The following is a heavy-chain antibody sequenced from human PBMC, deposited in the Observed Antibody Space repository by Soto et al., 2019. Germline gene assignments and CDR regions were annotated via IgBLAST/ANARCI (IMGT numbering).Heavy chain of an antibody. V-gene: IGHV3-48*02. Sequence: PGGSLRLSCAASGFTFSSYSMNWVRPAPGKGLEWVSYISSSSSTIYYADSVKGRFTISRDNAKNSLYLQMNSLRDEDTAVYYCARDLPVLEWLFVSYYGMDVWGQGTTVTVSS. J-gene: IGHJ6*02. CDR2: ISSSSSTI. CDR1: GFTFSSYS. D-gene: IGHD3-3*01. CDR3: ARDLPVLEWLFVSYYGMDV.